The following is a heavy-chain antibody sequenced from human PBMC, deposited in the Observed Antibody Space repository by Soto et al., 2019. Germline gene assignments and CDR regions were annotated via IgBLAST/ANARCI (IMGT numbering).Heavy chain of an antibody. CDR3: ARSPDYGDDYVGY. CDR2: IYPGDSDT. V-gene: IGHV5-51*01. D-gene: IGHD4-17*01. CDR1: GYSFTSYW. Sequence: SLKISCKGSGYSFTSYWIAWVRQMPGKGLEWMGIIYPGDSDTRYSPSFQGQVTISADKSNSTAYLQWSSLKASDTAMYYCARSPDYGDDYVGYWGQGTLVTVSS. J-gene: IGHJ4*02.